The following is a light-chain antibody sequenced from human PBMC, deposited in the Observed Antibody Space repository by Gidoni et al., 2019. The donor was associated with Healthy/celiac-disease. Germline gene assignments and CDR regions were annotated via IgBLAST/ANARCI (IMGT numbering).Light chain of an antibody. J-gene: IGKJ1*01. V-gene: IGKV3-15*01. CDR3: QQYNNWPGT. CDR2: GAS. Sequence: EIAMTPSPATLSVSPGDRATLPCRASQSVSSNLAWYQQKPGQAPKLLIYGASTRATGIPARFSGSGSGTEFTLTISSLQSEDFAVYYCQQYNNWPGTFGQGTKVEIK. CDR1: QSVSSN.